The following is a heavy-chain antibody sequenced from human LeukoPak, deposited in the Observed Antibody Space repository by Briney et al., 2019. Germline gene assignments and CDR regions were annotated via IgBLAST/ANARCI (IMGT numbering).Heavy chain of an antibody. J-gene: IGHJ4*02. CDR2: IHGDGIST. Sequence: PGGSLRLSCAASGFTFSKYLMHWVRQAPGKGLVWVSRIHGDGISTTYADSVKGRFTISRDNAKNTLYLQMNSLRPEDSAVYFCASGELDSLYDFDYWGQGTLVTVSS. CDR1: GFTFSKYL. CDR3: ASGELDSLYDFDY. D-gene: IGHD1-1*01. V-gene: IGHV3-74*01.